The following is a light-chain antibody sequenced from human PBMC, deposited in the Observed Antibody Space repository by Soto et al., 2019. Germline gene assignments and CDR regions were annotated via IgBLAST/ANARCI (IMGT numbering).Light chain of an antibody. CDR2: DVN. CDR1: SSDVGGHDR. V-gene: IGLV2-11*01. Sequence: QSVLXQPRSVSGSPGQSVTISCTGASSDVGGHDRVSWYQQHPGKAPKCMIYDVNKRPSGVPDRFSGSKSGNTASLTISGPQAEDEADYFCCSFAGSRYLFGTGTKVTVL. J-gene: IGLJ1*01. CDR3: CSFAGSRYL.